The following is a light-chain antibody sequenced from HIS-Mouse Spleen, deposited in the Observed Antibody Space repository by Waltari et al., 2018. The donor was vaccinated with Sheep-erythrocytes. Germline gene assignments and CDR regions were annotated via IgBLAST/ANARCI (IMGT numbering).Light chain of an antibody. CDR3: CSYAGSYTWV. CDR1: SSNIGSNT. Sequence: QSVLTQPPSASGTPGQRVTISCSGRSSNIGSNTVNWYQQLPGTAPKLMIYDVSKRPSGVPDRFSGSKSGNTASLTISGLQAEDEADYYCCSYAGSYTWVFGGGTKLTVL. J-gene: IGLJ3*02. V-gene: IGLV1-44*01. CDR2: DVS.